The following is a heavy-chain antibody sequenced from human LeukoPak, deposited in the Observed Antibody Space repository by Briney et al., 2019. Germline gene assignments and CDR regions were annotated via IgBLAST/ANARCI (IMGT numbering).Heavy chain of an antibody. Sequence: GESLKISCQTSVYKLTNYWVGWVRQLPGKGLEWMGIIYPSDSETRYSPSFQGQVTISADKSIGTAFLHWSSLKASDTAIYYCARLNETWFDPWGQGTLVTVSS. CDR2: IYPSDSET. CDR3: ARLNETWFDP. J-gene: IGHJ5*02. CDR1: VYKLTNYW. V-gene: IGHV5-51*01.